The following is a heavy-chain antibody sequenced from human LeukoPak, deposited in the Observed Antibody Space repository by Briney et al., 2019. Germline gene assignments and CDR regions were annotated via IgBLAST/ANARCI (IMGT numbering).Heavy chain of an antibody. CDR2: ISSSGSTI. Sequence: PGGSLRLSCAASGFTFSSYEMNWVRQAPGKGLEWVSYISSSGSTIYYADSVKGRFTISRDNAKNSLYLQTNSLRAEDTAVYYCANSRRSGYWYFDLWGRGALVTVSS. CDR3: ANSRRSGYWYFDL. CDR1: GFTFSSYE. V-gene: IGHV3-48*03. D-gene: IGHD3-22*01. J-gene: IGHJ2*01.